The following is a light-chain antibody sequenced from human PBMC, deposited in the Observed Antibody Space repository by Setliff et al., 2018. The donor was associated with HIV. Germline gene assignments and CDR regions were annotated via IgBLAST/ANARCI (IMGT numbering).Light chain of an antibody. J-gene: IGLJ1*01. Sequence: QSVLTQPASVSGSPGQSITISCTGTSSDIGGYNYVSWYRQHTGKAPKLMIYDVSNRPSGVSDRFSGSKSGNTASLTISGLQADDEADYYCSSYAGADAFDVFGTGTKGTVL. CDR2: DVS. V-gene: IGLV2-14*03. CDR1: SSDIGGYNY. CDR3: SSYAGADAFDV.